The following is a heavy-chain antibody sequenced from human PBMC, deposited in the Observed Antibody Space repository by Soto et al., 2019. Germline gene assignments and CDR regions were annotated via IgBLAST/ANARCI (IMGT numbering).Heavy chain of an antibody. J-gene: IGHJ6*03. CDR2: ISAYNGNT. Sequence: ASVKVSCKASGYTFTSYGISWVRQAPGQGLEWMGWISAYNGNTNYAQKLQGRVTMTTDTSTSTAYMELRSLRSDDTAVYYCARVQQLGFNYYYYYYMDVWGKGTTVTVSS. V-gene: IGHV1-18*01. CDR1: GYTFTSYG. D-gene: IGHD6-13*01. CDR3: ARVQQLGFNYYYYYYMDV.